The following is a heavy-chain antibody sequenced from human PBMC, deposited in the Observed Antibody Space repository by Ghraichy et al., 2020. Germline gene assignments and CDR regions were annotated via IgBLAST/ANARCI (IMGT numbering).Heavy chain of an antibody. CDR3: ARGLGYCSGGSCYPFDY. J-gene: IGHJ4*02. V-gene: IGHV4-34*01. CDR1: GGSFSGYY. D-gene: IGHD2-15*01. Sequence: SQTLSLTCAVYGGSFSGYYWSWIRQPPGKGLEWIGEINHSGSTNYNPSLKSRVTISVDTSKNQFYLKLSSVTAADTAVYYCARGLGYCSGGSCYPFDYWGQGTQVTVSS. CDR2: INHSGST.